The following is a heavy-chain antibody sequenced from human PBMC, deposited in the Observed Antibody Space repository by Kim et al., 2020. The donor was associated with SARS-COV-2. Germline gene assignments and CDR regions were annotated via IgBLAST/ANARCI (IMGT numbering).Heavy chain of an antibody. CDR2: T. CDR3: ARDVGGYVFDY. J-gene: IGHJ4*02. Sequence: TNYNPSLKSRVTISVDTSKNQFSLKLSSVTAADTAVYYCARDVGGYVFDYWGQGTLVTVSS. D-gene: IGHD5-12*01. V-gene: IGHV4-59*01.